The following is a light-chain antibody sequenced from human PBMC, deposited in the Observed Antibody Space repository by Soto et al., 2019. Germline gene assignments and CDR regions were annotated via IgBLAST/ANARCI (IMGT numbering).Light chain of an antibody. J-gene: IGKJ4*01. CDR2: AAS. CDR3: QQSNSFPLT. V-gene: IGKV1-12*01. Sequence: DIQMTQSPSSVSASVGVRVTITCRASQGITSWLAWYQQKPGKAPKLLIYAASSLQRGVPSRFSGGGSRTYFTLTSSGLQPEDFASYYCQQSNSFPLTFGGGTKVQIK. CDR1: QGITSW.